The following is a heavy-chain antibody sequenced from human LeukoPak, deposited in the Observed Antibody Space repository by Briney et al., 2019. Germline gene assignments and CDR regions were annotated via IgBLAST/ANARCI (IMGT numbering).Heavy chain of an antibody. CDR3: ARDGDAAMSVASGGMDV. CDR1: GFTVSSNY. J-gene: IGHJ6*02. CDR2: IYSGGST. Sequence: GGSLRLSCAASGFTVSSNYMTWVRQAPGKGLEWVSIIYSGGSTNYADSVKGRFTISRDTSRNTLYLQMNTLRAEDTAVYYCARDGDAAMSVASGGMDVWGQGTTVTVSS. V-gene: IGHV3-66*01. D-gene: IGHD5-18*01.